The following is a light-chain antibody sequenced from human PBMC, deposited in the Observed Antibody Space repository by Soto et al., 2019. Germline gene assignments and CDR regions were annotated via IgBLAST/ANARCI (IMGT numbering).Light chain of an antibody. V-gene: IGKV3-11*01. CDR1: QSVSSY. J-gene: IGKJ5*01. CDR2: DAS. Sequence: EIVFTPSPASLSLAPGERATPSCRASQSVSSYLAWYQQKPGQPPRLLIYDASNRATGIPARFSGSGSGTDFTLTISSLEPEDFAVYYCQQRSNWPITFGQGTRLETK. CDR3: QQRSNWPIT.